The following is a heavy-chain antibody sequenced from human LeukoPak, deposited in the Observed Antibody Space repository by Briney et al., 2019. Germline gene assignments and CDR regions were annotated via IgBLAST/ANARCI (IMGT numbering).Heavy chain of an antibody. V-gene: IGHV3-53*01. CDR1: GFNVSSNY. Sequence: GGSLRLSCAASGFNVSSNYMTWVRQAPGKGLEWVSVMFAGGATYFADSVKGRFTLSRDNSKNTLVLEMKYVRAEDSAVYYCARGVGVRGVIPQTLQYWGQGTLVSVSS. CDR3: ARGVGVRGVIPQTLQY. J-gene: IGHJ4*02. CDR2: MFAGGAT. D-gene: IGHD3-10*01.